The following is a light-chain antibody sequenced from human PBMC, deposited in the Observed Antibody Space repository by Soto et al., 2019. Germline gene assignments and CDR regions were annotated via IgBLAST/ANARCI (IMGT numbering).Light chain of an antibody. CDR2: GAS. CDR3: QQDSNWPPIT. V-gene: IGKV3-15*01. J-gene: IGKJ5*01. Sequence: EIVMTQSPATVSVSPGESGTLSCRATQSVGSSLAWYQQKPGQAPRLLIYGASTRASGIQPRFSGSGSGTEFTLPNSSLQSEDFAVYYCQQDSNWPPITFGQGPRLEI. CDR1: QSVGSS.